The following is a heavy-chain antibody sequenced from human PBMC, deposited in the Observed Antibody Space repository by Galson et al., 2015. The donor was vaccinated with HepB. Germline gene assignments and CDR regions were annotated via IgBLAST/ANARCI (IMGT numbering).Heavy chain of an antibody. D-gene: IGHD6-19*01. CDR3: AKIPTGWSGWYEGDNWFDP. J-gene: IGHJ5*02. CDR2: ISGSGGST. Sequence: LRLSCAASGFTFSSYAMSWVRQAPGKGLEWVSAISGSGGSTYYADSVKGRFTISRDNSKNTLYLQMNSLRAEDTAVHYCAKIPTGWSGWYEGDNWFDPWGQGTLVTVSS. CDR1: GFTFSSYA. V-gene: IGHV3-23*01.